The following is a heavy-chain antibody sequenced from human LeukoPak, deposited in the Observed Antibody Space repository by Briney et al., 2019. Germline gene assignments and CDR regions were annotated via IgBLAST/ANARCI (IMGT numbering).Heavy chain of an antibody. CDR2: IWYDGSNE. CDR3: ARGRGGDYGGNSGHFDY. Sequence: HPGGSLRLSCAASGFTFSHYGMHWVRQAPGKGLEWVAVIWYDGSNEYYADSVKGQFTISRDNSKNTLYLQMNSLRAEDTAVYYCARGRGGDYGGNSGHFDYWGQGTLVTVSS. J-gene: IGHJ4*02. CDR1: GFTFSHYG. D-gene: IGHD4-23*01. V-gene: IGHV3-33*01.